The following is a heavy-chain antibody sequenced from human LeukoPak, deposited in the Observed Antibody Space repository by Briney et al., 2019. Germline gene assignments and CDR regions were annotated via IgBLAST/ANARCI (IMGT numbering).Heavy chain of an antibody. J-gene: IGHJ4*02. D-gene: IGHD3-10*01. CDR3: ARHAPYYYGSGRAYYFDY. CDR2: INHSGST. CDR1: GGSYSGYY. V-gene: IGHV4-34*01. Sequence: SETLSLTCAVYGGSYSGYYWSWIRQPPGKGLEWIGEINHSGSTNYNPSLKSRVTISVDTSKNQFSLKLSSVTAADTAVYYCARHAPYYYGSGRAYYFDYWGQGTLVTVSS.